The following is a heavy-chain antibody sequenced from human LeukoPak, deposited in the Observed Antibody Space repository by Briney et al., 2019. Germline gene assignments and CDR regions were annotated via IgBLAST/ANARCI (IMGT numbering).Heavy chain of an antibody. V-gene: IGHV1-69*06. CDR1: GYTFTSYG. J-gene: IGHJ5*02. CDR2: IIPIFGTA. D-gene: IGHD6-13*01. Sequence: SVKVSCKASGYTFTSYGISWVRQAPGQGLEWMGGIIPIFGTANYAQKFQGRVTITADKSTSTAYMELSSLRSEDTAVYYCARAPGIAAAGMSTGWFDPWGQGTLVTVSS. CDR3: ARAPGIAAAGMSTGWFDP.